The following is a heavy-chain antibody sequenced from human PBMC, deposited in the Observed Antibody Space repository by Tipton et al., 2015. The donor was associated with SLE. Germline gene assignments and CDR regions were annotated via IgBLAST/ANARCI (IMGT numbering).Heavy chain of an antibody. CDR1: GGSISTSSYY. J-gene: IGHJ4*02. V-gene: IGHV4-39*01. Sequence: TLSLTCTVSGGSISTSSYYWGWIRQPPGKGLEWIGSIYYSGSTYYNPSLKSRVTISVDTSKNQFSLKLSSVTAADTAVYYCARRVRAPFDYWGQGTLVTVSS. CDR2: IYYSGST. CDR3: ARRVRAPFDY.